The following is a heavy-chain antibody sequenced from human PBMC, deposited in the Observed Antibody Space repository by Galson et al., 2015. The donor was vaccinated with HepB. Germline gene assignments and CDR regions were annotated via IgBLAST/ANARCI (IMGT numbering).Heavy chain of an antibody. D-gene: IGHD1-14*01. V-gene: IGHV3-11*01. CDR3: TREWNHAGGYS. CDR1: GFIFTDYY. CDR2: ISSSGSTI. J-gene: IGHJ4*02. Sequence: SLRLSCAASGFIFTDYYMGWVRQAPGKGLEWVSYISSSGSTIYYADSVRGRFSISRDNAKNSLYLRMNSLRAEDTAVYYCTREWNHAGGYSWGLGTLVTVSS.